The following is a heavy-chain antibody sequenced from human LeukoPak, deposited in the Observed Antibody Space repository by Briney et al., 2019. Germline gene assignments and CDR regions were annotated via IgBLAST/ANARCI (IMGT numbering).Heavy chain of an antibody. CDR2: IYSGGST. D-gene: IGHD6-13*01. CDR1: GFTVSSNY. Sequence: SGGSLRLSCAASGFTVSSNYMSWVRQAPGKGLEWVSVIYSGGSTYYADSVKGRFTISRDNSKNTLYLQMNSLRAEDTAVYYCARGFPAGYSDTFDIWGQGTMVTVSS. CDR3: ARGFPAGYSDTFDI. V-gene: IGHV3-66*01. J-gene: IGHJ3*02.